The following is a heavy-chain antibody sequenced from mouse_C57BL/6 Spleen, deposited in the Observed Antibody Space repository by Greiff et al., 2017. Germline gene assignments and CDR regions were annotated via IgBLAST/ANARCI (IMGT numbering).Heavy chain of an antibody. CDR1: GFTFSSYG. CDR2: ISSGGSYT. V-gene: IGHV5-6*02. D-gene: IGHD1-1*01. CDR3: ARSLTVVATPFAY. Sequence: DVMLVESGGDLVKPGGSLKLSCAASGFTFSSYGMSWVRQTPDKRLEWVATISSGGSYTYYPDSVKGRFTISRDNAKNTLYLQMSSLKSEDTAMYYCARSLTVVATPFAYWGQGTLVTVSA. J-gene: IGHJ3*01.